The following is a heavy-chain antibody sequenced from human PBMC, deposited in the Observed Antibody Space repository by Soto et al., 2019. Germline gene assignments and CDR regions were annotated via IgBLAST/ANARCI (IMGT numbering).Heavy chain of an antibody. J-gene: IGHJ4*02. Sequence: RSLTCTVSGGSISSYYWSWIRQPPGKGLEWIGYIYYSGSTNYNPSLKSRVTISADTSKNQFSLKLSSVTAADTAVYYCARDGVTAIRYDCWGQGTLVTVSS. CDR1: GGSISSYY. CDR2: IYYSGST. D-gene: IGHD2-21*02. CDR3: ARDGVTAIRYDC. V-gene: IGHV4-59*01.